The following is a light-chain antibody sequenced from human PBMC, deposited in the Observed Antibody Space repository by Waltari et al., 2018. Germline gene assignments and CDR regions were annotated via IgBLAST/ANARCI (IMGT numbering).Light chain of an antibody. CDR3: AAWDDNLNGL. Sequence: QSVLTQAPSESGTPGQRVTISCSGSSSHIGKNAVNWYQQVPGTAPKLLIYANDQRPSGVPDRFSGSKSGTSASLVISGLQAEDEADYYCAAWDDNLNGLFGGGTKLTVL. CDR2: AND. V-gene: IGLV1-44*01. J-gene: IGLJ3*02. CDR1: SSHIGKNA.